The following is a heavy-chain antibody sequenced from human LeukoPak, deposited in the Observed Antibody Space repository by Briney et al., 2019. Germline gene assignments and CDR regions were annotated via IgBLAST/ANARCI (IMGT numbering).Heavy chain of an antibody. CDR2: IIPIFGTA. V-gene: IGHV1-69*06. Sequence: SVKVSCKASGGTFSSYAISWVRQAPGQGLEWMGGIIPIFGTAKYAQKFQGRVTITADNSTSTAYMVLSSLRSEDTAVYYCARDDILTGYYRTGAFDIWGQGTMVTVSS. CDR3: ARDDILTGYYRTGAFDI. J-gene: IGHJ3*02. D-gene: IGHD3-9*01. CDR1: GGTFSSYA.